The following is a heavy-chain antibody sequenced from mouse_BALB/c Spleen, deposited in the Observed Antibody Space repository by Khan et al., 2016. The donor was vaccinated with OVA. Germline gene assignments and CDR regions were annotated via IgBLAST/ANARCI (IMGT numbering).Heavy chain of an antibody. V-gene: IGHV1-9*01. D-gene: IGHD1-1*01. CDR3: TRSRYYGSGYFDY. CDR1: GYTFSGYW. CDR2: ILPGSGST. Sequence: QVRLQQSGAELMKPGASVKISCKATGYTFSGYWIEWVKQRPGHGLEWIGEILPGSGSTKYNEKFKGKATLTADTSSNTAYMQLSSLTSEDSAVYYCTRSRYYGSGYFDYWGQGTTLTVSS. J-gene: IGHJ2*01.